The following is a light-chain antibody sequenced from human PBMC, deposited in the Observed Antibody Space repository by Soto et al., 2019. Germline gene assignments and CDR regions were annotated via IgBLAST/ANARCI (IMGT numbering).Light chain of an antibody. J-gene: IGKJ4*01. V-gene: IGKV3-11*01. CDR3: QQRSNWLS. CDR1: QSVSSY. Sequence: EIVLTQSPATLSFSPGERATLSCRASQSVSSYLAWYQQKPGQAPRLLIYDASNRATGIPARFSGSGSGTDFTLTISSLELEDFAVYYCQQRSNWLSFGGGTKVEIK. CDR2: DAS.